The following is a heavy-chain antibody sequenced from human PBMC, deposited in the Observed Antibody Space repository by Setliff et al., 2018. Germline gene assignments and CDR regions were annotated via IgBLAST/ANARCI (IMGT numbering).Heavy chain of an antibody. D-gene: IGHD3-10*01. J-gene: IGHJ5*02. CDR1: GASISTTYYY. CDR2: IYQNGIT. CDR3: ATDGPVLNGDYIS. V-gene: IGHV4-39*07. Sequence: SETLSLTCSVSGASISTTYYYWDWIRQSPEKGLEWIGTIYQNGITYFNPSVKSRVTISVDKSKNQFSLSLRSVTAADTAVYYCATDGPVLNGDYISWGQGTLVTVSS.